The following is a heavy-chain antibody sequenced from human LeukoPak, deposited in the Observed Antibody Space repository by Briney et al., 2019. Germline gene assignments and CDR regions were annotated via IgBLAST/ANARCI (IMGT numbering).Heavy chain of an antibody. CDR1: GFTFSSYG. CDR3: AKGGGYEAQYYYYYMDV. CDR2: IRYDGSNK. J-gene: IGHJ6*03. V-gene: IGHV3-30*02. D-gene: IGHD5-12*01. Sequence: GGSLRLSCAASGFTFSSYGMHWVRQAPGKGLEWVAFIRYDGSNKYYADSVKGRFTISRDNSKNTLYLHVNSLRPEDTAVCYCAKGGGYEAQYYYYYMDVWGKGTTVTISS.